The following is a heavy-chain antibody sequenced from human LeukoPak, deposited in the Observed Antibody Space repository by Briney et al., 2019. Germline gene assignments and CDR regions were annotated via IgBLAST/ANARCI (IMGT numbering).Heavy chain of an antibody. D-gene: IGHD6-19*01. CDR1: GFTFSSYG. J-gene: IGHJ5*02. Sequence: GGSLRLSCAASGFTFSSYGIHWVRQAPGKGLEWVAFIRYDGSNKYYADSVKGRFTISRDNSKNTLYLQMNSLRAEDTAVYYCAKSIAVAGNNWFDPWGQGTLVTVSS. CDR3: AKSIAVAGNNWFDP. V-gene: IGHV3-30*02. CDR2: IRYDGSNK.